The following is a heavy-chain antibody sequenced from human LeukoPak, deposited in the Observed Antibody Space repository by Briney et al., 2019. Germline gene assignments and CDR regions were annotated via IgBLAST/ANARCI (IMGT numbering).Heavy chain of an antibody. CDR2: ISHSGTT. V-gene: IGHV4-38-2*02. CDR1: GDSITSAFH. D-gene: IGHD2-15*01. J-gene: IGHJ5*02. Sequence: SETLSLTCAVSGDSITSAFHWGWVRQPPGTGLEWIGSISHSGTTYYAPSFKSRLTISLDPSKNQLSLKLSSVTAADTAVFFCARDHLACSGDTCFSTHWFDPWGHGTLVIVSS. CDR3: ARDHLACSGDTCFSTHWFDP.